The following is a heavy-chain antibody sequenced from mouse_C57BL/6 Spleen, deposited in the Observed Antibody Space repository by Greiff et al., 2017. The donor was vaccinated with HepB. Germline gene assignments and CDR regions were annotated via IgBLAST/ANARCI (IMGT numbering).Heavy chain of an antibody. CDR3: AREDGNYEGYFDY. CDR1: GFTFSSYA. V-gene: IGHV5-4*01. Sequence: EVKLMESGGGLVKPGGSLKLSCAASGFTFSSYAMSWVRQTPEKRLEWVATISDGGSYTYYPDNVKGRFTISRDNAKNNLYLQMSHLKSEDTAMYYCAREDGNYEGYFDYWGQGTTLTVSS. CDR2: ISDGGSYT. D-gene: IGHD2-1*01. J-gene: IGHJ2*01.